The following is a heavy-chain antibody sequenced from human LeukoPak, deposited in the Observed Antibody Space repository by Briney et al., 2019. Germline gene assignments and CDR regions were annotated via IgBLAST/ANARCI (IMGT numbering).Heavy chain of an antibody. CDR1: GFTVSSNS. V-gene: IGHV3-53*01. Sequence: ETLSLTCTVSGFTVSSNSMSWVRQAPGKGLEWVSFIYSDNTHYSDSVKGRFTISRDNSKNTLYLQMNSLRAEDTAVYYCARRAGAYSHPYDYWGQGTLVTVSS. CDR3: ARRAGAYSHPYDY. CDR2: IYSDNT. J-gene: IGHJ4*02. D-gene: IGHD4/OR15-4a*01.